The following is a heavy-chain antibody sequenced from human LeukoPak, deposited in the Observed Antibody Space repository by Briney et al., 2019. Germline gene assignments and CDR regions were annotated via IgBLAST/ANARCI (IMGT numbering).Heavy chain of an antibody. CDR1: GGSITSHY. J-gene: IGHJ3*02. D-gene: IGHD7-27*01. Sequence: SETLSLTCAVSGGSITSHYWSWIRQPAGKGLEWIGHIYTSGSTDYNPFLKSRVTMSVDTSKNQFSLRVSSVTAADTAVYYCARQVPGAPGEVHAFDIWGQGTMVTVSS. CDR2: IYTSGST. V-gene: IGHV4-4*07. CDR3: ARQVPGAPGEVHAFDI.